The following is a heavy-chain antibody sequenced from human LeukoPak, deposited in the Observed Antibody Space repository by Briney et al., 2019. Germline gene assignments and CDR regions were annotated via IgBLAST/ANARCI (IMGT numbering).Heavy chain of an antibody. Sequence: GGSLRLSCAASGFTFSSYAISWVRQAPGKGLEWVSGISGSGGSTYYADSVKGRFTISRDNFKNTLYLQMNSLRAEDTAVYYCAKAHSSSWFWIFDYWGQGTLVTVSS. J-gene: IGHJ4*02. CDR2: ISGSGGST. D-gene: IGHD6-13*01. V-gene: IGHV3-23*01. CDR3: AKAHSSSWFWIFDY. CDR1: GFTFSSYA.